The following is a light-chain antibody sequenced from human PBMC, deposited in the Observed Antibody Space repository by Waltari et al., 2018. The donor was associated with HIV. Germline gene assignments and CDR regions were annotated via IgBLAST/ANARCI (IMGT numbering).Light chain of an antibody. J-gene: IGLJ2*01. V-gene: IGLV2-11*01. Sequence: QSTLTQPRSVSGSPGQSVTISCTGTSSDIGGYKLVSWYQQHPTKAPRLIIYDVKKRPSGVPDRFSGSKSGNTTSLTISGLQTEDEADYFCCSYAGTYTLVFGGGTQLTV. CDR3: CSYAGTYTLV. CDR1: SSDIGGYKL. CDR2: DVK.